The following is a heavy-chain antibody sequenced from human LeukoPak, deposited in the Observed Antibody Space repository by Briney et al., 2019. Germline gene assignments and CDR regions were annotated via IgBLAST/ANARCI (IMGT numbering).Heavy chain of an antibody. CDR3: ARGLYDILTGYYVFDY. J-gene: IGHJ4*02. CDR1: GGSISSYY. CDR2: IYYSGST. D-gene: IGHD3-9*01. V-gene: IGHV4-59*01. Sequence: SETLSLTCTVSGGSISSYYWSWIRQPPGKGLEWIGYIYYSGSTNYNPSLKSRVTISVDTSKNQFSLKLSSVTAADTAVYYCARGLYDILTGYYVFDYWGQGTLVTASS.